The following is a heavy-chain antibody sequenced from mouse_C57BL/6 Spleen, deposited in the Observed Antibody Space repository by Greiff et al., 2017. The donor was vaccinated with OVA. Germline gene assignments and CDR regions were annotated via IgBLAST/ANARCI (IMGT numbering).Heavy chain of an antibody. D-gene: IGHD1-1*01. CDR2: IDPNSGGT. J-gene: IGHJ4*01. CDR3: GITTVAPGYAMDY. CDR1: GYTFTSYW. V-gene: IGHV1-72*01. Sequence: QVQLQQPGAELVKPGASVKLSCKASGYTFTSYWMHWVKQRPGRGLEWIGRIDPNSGGTKYNEKFKSKATLTVDKPSSTAYMQLSSMTSEDSAVYYWGITTVAPGYAMDYWGQGTSVTVSS.